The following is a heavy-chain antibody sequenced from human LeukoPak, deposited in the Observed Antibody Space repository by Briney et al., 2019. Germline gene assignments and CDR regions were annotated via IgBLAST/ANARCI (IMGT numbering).Heavy chain of an antibody. Sequence: GGSLRLSCAASGFTFSLSWMSWVRQAPGKGLEWVANLKQDGSEKNYVDSVTGRFTISRDNAKNSLYLQMNSLRAEDTAVYYCAQWNLGSWGQGTLVTVSS. D-gene: IGHD1-1*01. J-gene: IGHJ5*02. V-gene: IGHV3-7*02. CDR3: AQWNLGS. CDR1: GFTFSLSW. CDR2: LKQDGSEK.